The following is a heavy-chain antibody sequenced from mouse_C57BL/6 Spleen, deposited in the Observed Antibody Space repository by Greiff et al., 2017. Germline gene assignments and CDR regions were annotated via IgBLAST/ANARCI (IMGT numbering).Heavy chain of an antibody. CDR2: INPNNGGT. J-gene: IGHJ3*01. V-gene: IGHV1-18*01. D-gene: IGHD1-1*01. CDR3: ARLRYYYGSSSPWFAY. CDR1: GYTFTDYN. Sequence: VQLQQSGPELVKPGASVKIPCKASGYTFTDYNMDWVKQSHGKSLEWIGDINPNNGGTIYNQKFKGKATLTVDKSSSTAYMGLRSLTSEDTAVYYCARLRYYYGSSSPWFAYWGQGTLVTVSA.